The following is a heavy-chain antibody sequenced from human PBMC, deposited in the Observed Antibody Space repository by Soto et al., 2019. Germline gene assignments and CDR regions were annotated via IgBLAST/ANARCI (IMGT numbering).Heavy chain of an antibody. D-gene: IGHD5-18*01. CDR1: GGTFSSYA. CDR3: ARDRGYSYGCGSPDDY. Sequence: QVQLVQSGAEVKKPGSSVKVSCKASGGTFSSYAISWVRQAPGQGLEWMGGIIPIFGTANYAQKFQGRVKITADKSTSTAYMEPSSLRSEDTAVYYCARDRGYSYGCGSPDDYWGQGTLVTVSS. CDR2: IIPIFGTA. V-gene: IGHV1-69*06. J-gene: IGHJ4*02.